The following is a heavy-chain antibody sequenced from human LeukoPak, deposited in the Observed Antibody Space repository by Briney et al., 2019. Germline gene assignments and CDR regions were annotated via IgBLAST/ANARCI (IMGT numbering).Heavy chain of an antibody. D-gene: IGHD4/OR15-4a*01. CDR2: IYPGDSET. CDR1: GYTFPNYW. CDR3: ARFLDYGDHQGYFDN. Sequence: GESLKISCKSSGYTFPNYWIGWVRQMPGKGLEYMGIIYPGDSETIYSPSFQGQVTISADKSITTAYLQWSSLKASDSGRYYCARFLDYGDHQGYFDNWGQGALVTVSS. V-gene: IGHV5-51*01. J-gene: IGHJ4*02.